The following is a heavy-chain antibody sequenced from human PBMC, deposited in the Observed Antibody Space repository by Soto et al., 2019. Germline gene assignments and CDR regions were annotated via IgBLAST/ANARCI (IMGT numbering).Heavy chain of an antibody. Sequence: QVHLVESEGGVVQPGTSLRLSCAASGFTFSRYSMHWVRQAPGKGLEWVAVTSNDERIKVYADSVKDRFTISRDNSKNILYLQMSSLTAEDTAVYYCAREDKSSGYAGTFQHWGQGTLITVSS. CDR2: TSNDERIK. CDR1: GFTFSRYS. CDR3: AREDKSSGYAGTFQH. V-gene: IGHV3-30*04. J-gene: IGHJ1*01. D-gene: IGHD3-22*01.